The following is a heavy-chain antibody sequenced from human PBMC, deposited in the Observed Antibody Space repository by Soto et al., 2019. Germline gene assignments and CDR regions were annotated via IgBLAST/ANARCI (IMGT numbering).Heavy chain of an antibody. CDR3: ARLIGNSWLDS. V-gene: IGHV6-1*01. D-gene: IGHD3-16*01. CDR1: GDSVSNNDAT. CDR2: TYYRSKWSN. Sequence: SHTLSLTCAISGDSVSNNDATWDWIRQSPSRGLEWLGRTYYRSKWSNDYAVSVKGRITINPDTSNNQVSLHLNSVTPDDTAVYYCARLIGNSWLDSWGQGTLVTSPQ. J-gene: IGHJ5*01.